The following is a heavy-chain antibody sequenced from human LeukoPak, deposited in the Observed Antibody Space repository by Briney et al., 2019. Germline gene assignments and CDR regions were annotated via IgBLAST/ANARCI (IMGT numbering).Heavy chain of an antibody. V-gene: IGHV3-21*01. CDR2: ISSSSSYI. CDR3: ARALPNQAFDI. J-gene: IGHJ3*02. Sequence: KSGGSLRLSCAASGFTFSSYSMNWVRQAPGKGLKWVSSISSSSSYIYYADSVKGRFTISRDNAKNSLYLQMNSLRAEDTAVYYCARALPNQAFDIWGQGTMVTVSS. CDR1: GFTFSSYS.